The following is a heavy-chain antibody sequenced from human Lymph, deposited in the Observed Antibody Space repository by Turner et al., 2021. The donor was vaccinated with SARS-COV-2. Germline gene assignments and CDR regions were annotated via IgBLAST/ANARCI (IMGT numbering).Heavy chain of an antibody. CDR1: GFIVSSNY. CDR3: ARDLQLYGMDV. D-gene: IGHD1-1*01. V-gene: IGHV3-53*02. CDR2: IYSGGST. Sequence: EVRLVETGGGLIQPGGSLRLSCAASGFIVSSNYMNWVRQAPGKGLEGVSLIYSGGSTYYADSVKGRFTISRDNSKNTLYLQMNSLRAEDTAVYYCARDLQLYGMDVWGQGTTVTVSS. J-gene: IGHJ6*02.